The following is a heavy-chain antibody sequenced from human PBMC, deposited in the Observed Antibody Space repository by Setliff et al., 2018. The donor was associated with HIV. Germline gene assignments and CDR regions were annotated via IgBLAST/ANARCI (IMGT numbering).Heavy chain of an antibody. J-gene: IGHJ6*03. Sequence: SETLSLTCTVSGGSISSGGYYWSWIRQHPGKGLEWIGYIYYSGSTFYNPSLKSRVTMSLDTSYNQFSLKLNSVTAADTAVFYCATGRLYYYMDVWGEGTTVTVSS. CDR2: IYYSGST. D-gene: IGHD1-1*01. V-gene: IGHV4-31*03. CDR1: GGSISSGGYY. CDR3: ATGRLYYYMDV.